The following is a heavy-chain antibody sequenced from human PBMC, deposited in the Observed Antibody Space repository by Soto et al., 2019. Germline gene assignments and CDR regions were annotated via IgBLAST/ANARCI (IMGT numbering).Heavy chain of an antibody. V-gene: IGHV3-66*04. J-gene: IGHJ4*02. CDR3: ARHGYNYGGGYFDY. Sequence: EVQLVESGGGLVQPGGSLRLSCAASGVTVSSNYMSWVRQAPGKGLEWVSVIYSGGSTYYADSVKGRFTISRDNSKNTLDLQMNSLRDEDTAVYYCARHGYNYGGGYFDYWGQGTLVTVSS. CDR2: IYSGGST. D-gene: IGHD5-18*01. CDR1: GVTVSSNY.